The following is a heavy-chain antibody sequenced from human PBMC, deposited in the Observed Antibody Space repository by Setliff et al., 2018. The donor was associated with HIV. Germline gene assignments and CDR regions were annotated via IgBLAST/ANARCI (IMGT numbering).Heavy chain of an antibody. CDR3: ARGGAIGVSVGAT. Sequence: GGSLRLSCAASGFTFSDYYLNWFRLAPGKGLEWISHITNTGSSTNYADSAKGRFTISRDNAKYSLYLQMNSLRAEDTAVYYCARGGAIGVSVGATWGQGTLVTVSS. J-gene: IGHJ5*02. D-gene: IGHD2-15*01. CDR1: GFTFSDYY. CDR2: ITNTGSST. V-gene: IGHV3-11*04.